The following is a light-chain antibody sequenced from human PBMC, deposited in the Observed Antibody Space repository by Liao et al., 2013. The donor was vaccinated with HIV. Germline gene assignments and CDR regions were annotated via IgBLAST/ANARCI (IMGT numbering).Light chain of an antibody. J-gene: IGLJ2*01. V-gene: IGLV3-1*01. Sequence: SYAVTQPPSVSVSPGQTASITCSGDTLGDKNACWYQQRPGQSPVLVIYEGNKRPSGIPERFSGSISGNTATLTISGTQAMDEAAYFCQAWDSSADVVFGGGTKLTVL. CDR3: QAWDSSADVV. CDR2: EGN. CDR1: TLGDKN.